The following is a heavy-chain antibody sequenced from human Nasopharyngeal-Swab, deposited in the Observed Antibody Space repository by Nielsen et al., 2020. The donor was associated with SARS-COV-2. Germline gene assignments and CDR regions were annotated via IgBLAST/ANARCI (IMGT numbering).Heavy chain of an antibody. CDR3: AKDTEAWELPSCYFDY. J-gene: IGHJ4*02. D-gene: IGHD1-26*01. Sequence: VRQAPGKGLEWVSAISGSGGSTYYADSVKGRFTISRDSSKNTLYLQMNSLRAEDTAVYYCAKDTEAWELPSCYFDYWGQGTLVTVSS. CDR2: ISGSGGST. V-gene: IGHV3-23*01.